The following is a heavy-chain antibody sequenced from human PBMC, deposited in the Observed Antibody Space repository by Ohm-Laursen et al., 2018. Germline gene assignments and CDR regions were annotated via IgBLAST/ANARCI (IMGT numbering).Heavy chain of an antibody. CDR2: IRQDGGEK. V-gene: IGHV3-7*01. Sequence: GFLRLSCTASGFTFSTYWMTWVRQAPGKGLEWVANIRQDGGEKYYVDSVKGRFTISRDNAKNSLYLQMNSLRAEDSAVYYCARFRRLDCWGQGTLVTVSS. CDR1: GFTFSTYW. J-gene: IGHJ4*02. D-gene: IGHD3-10*01. CDR3: ARFRRLDC.